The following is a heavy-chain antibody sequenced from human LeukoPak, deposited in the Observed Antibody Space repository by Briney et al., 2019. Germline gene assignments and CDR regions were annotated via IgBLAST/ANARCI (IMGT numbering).Heavy chain of an antibody. CDR3: ARGRRWATVITSGEGAEYFQH. D-gene: IGHD3-3*01. CDR1: GFTFSDYY. CDR2: ISSSGSTI. J-gene: IGHJ1*01. V-gene: IGHV3-11*01. Sequence: GSLRLSCAASGFTFSDYYMSWIRQAPGKGLEWVSYISSSGSTIYYADSVKGRFTISRDNAKNSLYLQMNSLRAEDTAVYYCARGRRWATVITSGEGAEYFQHWGQGTLVTVSS.